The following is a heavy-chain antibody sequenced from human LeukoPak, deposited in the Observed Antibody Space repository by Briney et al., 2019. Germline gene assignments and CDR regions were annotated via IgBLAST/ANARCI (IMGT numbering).Heavy chain of an antibody. Sequence: GGSLRLSCAASGFTFSSYAMHWVRQAPGKGLEWVAVISYDGSNKYYADSVKGRFTISRDNSKNTLYLQMNSLRAGDTAVYYCARHYYDSLNDAFDIWGQGTMVTVSS. D-gene: IGHD3-22*01. J-gene: IGHJ3*02. CDR2: ISYDGSNK. CDR3: ARHYYDSLNDAFDI. CDR1: GFTFSSYA. V-gene: IGHV3-30-3*01.